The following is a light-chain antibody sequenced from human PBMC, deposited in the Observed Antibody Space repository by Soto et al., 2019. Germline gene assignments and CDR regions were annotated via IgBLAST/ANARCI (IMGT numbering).Light chain of an antibody. CDR3: QQYGSSPPRIT. V-gene: IGKV3-20*01. J-gene: IGKJ5*01. Sequence: EIVLTHSPGTLSLSPCERATLSCSASQSVSSSYLAWYQQKPGQAPRLLIYGASSRATGIPDRFSGSGSGTDFTLTISRLEPEDFAVYYCQQYGSSPPRITFGQGTRLEIK. CDR2: GAS. CDR1: QSVSSSY.